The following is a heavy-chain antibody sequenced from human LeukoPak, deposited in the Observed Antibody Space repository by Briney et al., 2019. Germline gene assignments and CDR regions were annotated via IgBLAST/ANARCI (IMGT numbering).Heavy chain of an antibody. V-gene: IGHV3-48*01. D-gene: IGHD3-22*01. CDR3: ASGVGYDSSGYYVY. Sequence: GGSLRLSCAAFGFTFSSYSMNWVRQAPGKGLEWVSYISSSSSTIYYADSVKGRFTISRDNAKDSLYLQMNSLRAEDTAVYYCASGVGYDSSGYYVYWGQGTLVTVSS. CDR1: GFTFSSYS. J-gene: IGHJ4*02. CDR2: ISSSSSTI.